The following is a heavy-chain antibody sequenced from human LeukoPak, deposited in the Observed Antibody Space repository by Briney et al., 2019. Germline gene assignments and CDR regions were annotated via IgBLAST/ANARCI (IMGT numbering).Heavy chain of an antibody. CDR3: ARSNQADDY. D-gene: IGHD1-14*01. Sequence: GGSLRLSRAPYGPTLSSSWMRWVRHVPGKGLVWVARINPGGSSITYADSVKGRFTISRDNAKNTLYLQMDSLRAEDTGVYYCARSNQADDYWGQGTLVTVSS. J-gene: IGHJ4*02. CDR2: INPGGSSI. CDR1: GPTLSSSW. V-gene: IGHV3-74*01.